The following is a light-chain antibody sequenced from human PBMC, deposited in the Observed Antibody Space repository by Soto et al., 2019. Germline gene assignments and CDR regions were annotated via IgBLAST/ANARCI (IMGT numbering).Light chain of an antibody. J-gene: IGKJ5*01. CDR2: DAP. Sequence: EIVLTQSPATLSLSPGERATLSCRASQSVSSYITWYQQKVGQAPRLLIYDAPNRATGIPARFSGSRSGTDFTLTISSLEPEDFAVYYCQQRSNWPPSFGQGTRLEIK. CDR1: QSVSSY. CDR3: QQRSNWPPS. V-gene: IGKV3-11*01.